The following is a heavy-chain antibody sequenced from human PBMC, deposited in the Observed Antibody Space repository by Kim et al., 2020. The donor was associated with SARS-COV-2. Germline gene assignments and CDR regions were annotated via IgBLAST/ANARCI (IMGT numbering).Heavy chain of an antibody. J-gene: IGHJ6*04. Sequence: ASVKVSCKASGYTFTSYDINWVRQATGQGLEWMGWMNPNSGNTGYAQKFQGRVTMTRNTSISTAYMELSSLRSEDTAVYYCASHLPGCSSTSCQDVWGKGTTVTVSS. CDR1: GYTFTSYD. CDR3: ASHLPGCSSTSCQDV. CDR2: MNPNSGNT. D-gene: IGHD2-2*01. V-gene: IGHV1-8*01.